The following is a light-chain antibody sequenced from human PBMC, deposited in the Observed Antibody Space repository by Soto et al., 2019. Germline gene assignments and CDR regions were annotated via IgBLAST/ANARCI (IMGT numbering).Light chain of an antibody. CDR3: QQYGASPLFT. Sequence: EVVLTQSPGTLSLSPGERATLSCRASQGVTTAYLAWYQHKPGQAPRLLIYGASNRATGIPDRFSGSGSGTDFTLTISRLEPEDFAVYSCQQYGASPLFTFGRGTKVDLK. V-gene: IGKV3-20*01. CDR2: GAS. CDR1: QGVTTAY. J-gene: IGKJ3*01.